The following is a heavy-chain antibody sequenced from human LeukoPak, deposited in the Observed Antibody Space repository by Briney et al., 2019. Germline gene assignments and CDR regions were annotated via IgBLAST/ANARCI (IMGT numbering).Heavy chain of an antibody. CDR1: GVSISSTSYY. J-gene: IGHJ6*03. D-gene: IGHD3-9*01. CDR3: ARERYRYYMDV. Sequence: SETLSLTCTVSGVSISSTSYYWRWLRQPPGTGLEWVGEINHSGSTNYNPSLKSRVTISVDTSKNQFSLKLSSVTAADTAVYYCARERYRYYMDVWGKGTTVTISS. CDR2: INHSGST. V-gene: IGHV4-39*07.